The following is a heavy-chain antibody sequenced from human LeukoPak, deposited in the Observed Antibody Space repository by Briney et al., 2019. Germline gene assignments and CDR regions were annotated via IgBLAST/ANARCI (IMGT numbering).Heavy chain of an antibody. V-gene: IGHV1-18*01. CDR1: GYTFTSYG. CDR3: ARVWSMIVRSDYYYYMDV. CDR2: ISAYNGNT. D-gene: IGHD3-22*01. J-gene: IGHJ6*03. Sequence: ASVKVSCKASGYTFTSYGISWVRQAPGQGLEWMGWISAYNGNTNYAQKLQGRVTMTTDTSTSTAYMEPRSLRSDDTAVYYCARVWSMIVRSDYYYYMDVWGKGTTVTVSS.